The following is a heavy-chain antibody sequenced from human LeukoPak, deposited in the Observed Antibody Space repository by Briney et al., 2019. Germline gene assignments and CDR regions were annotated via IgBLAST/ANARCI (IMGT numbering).Heavy chain of an antibody. CDR2: ISSSSSYI. V-gene: IGHV3-21*01. J-gene: IGHJ4*02. Sequence: GGSMRLSCPASGFIFSMYCMDWVRQAPGKGLEWVIYISSSSSYIYYAESEKGRFNIYRDNDKNSLYLQMNSLRAEDAAVYYCARARHMQWLMTDYWGQRTLVTVSS. CDR1: GFIFSMYC. CDR3: ARARHMQWLMTDY. D-gene: IGHD6-19*01.